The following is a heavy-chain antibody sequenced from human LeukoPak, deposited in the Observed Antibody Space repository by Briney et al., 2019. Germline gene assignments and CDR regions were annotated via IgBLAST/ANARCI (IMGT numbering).Heavy chain of an antibody. CDR2: IAYDSSHK. D-gene: IGHD1-14*01. CDR3: AKDGPERIFEY. V-gene: IGHV3-30*18. J-gene: IGHJ4*02. Sequence: GGSLRLSCAASGFTFSTYAMHWVRQAPGKGLEWVAVIAYDSSHKYCADSVKGRFTISRDNSKNTLYLQMNSLRPEDTAVYYCAKDGPERIFEYWGQGTPVTVSA. CDR1: GFTFSTYA.